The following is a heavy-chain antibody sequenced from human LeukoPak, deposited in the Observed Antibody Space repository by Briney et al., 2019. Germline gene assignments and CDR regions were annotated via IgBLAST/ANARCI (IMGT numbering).Heavy chain of an antibody. CDR1: GFSFSRYD. CDR3: AKDNWTFDY. D-gene: IGHD1-20*01. V-gene: IGHV3-30*02. J-gene: IGHJ4*02. CDR2: IRYDGSNE. Sequence: SGGSLRLPCAASGFSFSRYDMHWVRQAPGKGLEWVASIRYDGSNEYYADSVKGRFTISRDNSKNTLYLQMNSLRTEDTAVYYCAKDNWTFDYWGQGALVTVSS.